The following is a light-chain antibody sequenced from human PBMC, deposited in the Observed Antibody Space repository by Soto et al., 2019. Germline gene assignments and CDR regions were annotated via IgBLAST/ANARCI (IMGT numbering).Light chain of an antibody. CDR1: SSDVGGYNF. CDR3: SSRATNAGGDNWV. V-gene: IGLV2-8*01. J-gene: IGLJ3*02. CDR2: EVS. Sequence: QSALTQPPSASGSPXXSVTISCTGTSSDVGGYNFVSWYQQHPDKAPKLMIYEVSKRPSGVPDRFSGSKSGNTASLTVSGLQAEDEADYYCSSRATNAGGDNWVFGGGTKLTVL.